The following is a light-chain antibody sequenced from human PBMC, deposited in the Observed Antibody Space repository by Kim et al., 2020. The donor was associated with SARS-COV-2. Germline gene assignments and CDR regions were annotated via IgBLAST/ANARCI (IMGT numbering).Light chain of an antibody. CDR2: RNN. J-gene: IGLJ3*02. V-gene: IGLV1-44*01. CDR1: KSNIGSKG. Sequence: GVCVSCCGSKSNIGSKGVNWCQRLPGSAPTLRINRNNQRPSGVPDRFYGSESGTSASLAIRGLQSEDEGDYCGAAWDDSLNGQWVFGGGTQLTVL. CDR3: AAWDDSLNGQWV.